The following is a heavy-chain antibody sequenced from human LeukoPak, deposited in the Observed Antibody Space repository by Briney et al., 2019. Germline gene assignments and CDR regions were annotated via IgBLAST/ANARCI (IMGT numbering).Heavy chain of an antibody. J-gene: IGHJ5*02. CDR3: ARGPDWFDP. CDR1: GGSISSYY. CDR2: IYYSGST. V-gene: IGHV4-59*01. Sequence: SETLSLTCTVSGGSISSYYWSWIRQPPGKGLEWIGYIYYSGSTNYNPSLKSRVTISVDTSKNQFSLKLSSVTAADTAVYYCARGPDWFDPWGQGTLVTVSS.